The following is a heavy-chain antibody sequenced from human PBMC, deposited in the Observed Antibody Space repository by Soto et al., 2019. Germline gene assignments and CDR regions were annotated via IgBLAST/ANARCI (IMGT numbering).Heavy chain of an antibody. CDR3: AKMGGYTSGTNDAFAF. CDR2: ISDDGKNK. Sequence: QVQLVQSGGGVVQAGRSLRLSCAASGFTFRTYGMHWVRQAPGKGLEWVAVISDDGKNKYNLASVEGRFTISRDNSKNMLFLQMYGLRAEDRAVYFWAKMGGYTSGTNDAFAFLGPETMVAVSS. D-gene: IGHD5-18*01. CDR1: GFTFRTYG. J-gene: IGHJ3*01. V-gene: IGHV3-30*18.